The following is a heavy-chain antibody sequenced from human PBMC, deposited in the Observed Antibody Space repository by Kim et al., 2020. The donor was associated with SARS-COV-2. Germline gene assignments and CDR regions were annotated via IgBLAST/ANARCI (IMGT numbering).Heavy chain of an antibody. Sequence: SVKVSCKASGGTFSSYAISWVRQAPGQGLEWMGGIIPIFGTANYAQKFQGRVTITADESTSTAYMELSSLRSEDTAVYYCARLAGWLVPQGYGMDVWGQGTTVTVSS. J-gene: IGHJ6*02. D-gene: IGHD6-19*01. CDR1: GGTFSSYA. CDR3: ARLAGWLVPQGYGMDV. CDR2: IIPIFGTA. V-gene: IGHV1-69*13.